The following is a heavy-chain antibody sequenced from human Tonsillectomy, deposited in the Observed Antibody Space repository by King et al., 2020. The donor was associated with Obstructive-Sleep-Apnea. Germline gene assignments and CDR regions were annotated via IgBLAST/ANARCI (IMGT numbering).Heavy chain of an antibody. J-gene: IGHJ4*02. D-gene: IGHD3-16*01. V-gene: IGHV1-46*04. CDR3: AATLGGATGFDF. Sequence: VQLVESGAEVKKPGASVKVSCKASGYTFTRYYIHWVRQAPGQGLEWMGIINPIGGTTNYAQKWQGRVTMTRDTSTSTGYMDLSSLRSEDTAVYYCAATLGGATGFDFWGQGTLVTVSS. CDR2: INPIGGTT. CDR1: GYTFTRYY.